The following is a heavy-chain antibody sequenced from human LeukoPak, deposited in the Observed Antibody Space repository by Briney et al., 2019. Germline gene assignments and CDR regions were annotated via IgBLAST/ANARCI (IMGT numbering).Heavy chain of an antibody. D-gene: IGHD6-13*01. Sequence: EASVKVSCKASGYTFTSYDINWVRQATGQGLEWMGWMNPNSGNTGYSQKFQGRVTMTRNTSISTAYMELSSLRSEDTAVYYCARGGDSSSWYEFDPWGQGTLVTVSS. CDR2: MNPNSGNT. J-gene: IGHJ5*02. CDR3: ARGGDSSSWYEFDP. CDR1: GYTFTSYD. V-gene: IGHV1-8*01.